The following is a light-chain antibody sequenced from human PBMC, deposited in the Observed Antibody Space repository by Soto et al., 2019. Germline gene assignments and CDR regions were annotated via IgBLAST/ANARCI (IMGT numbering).Light chain of an antibody. CDR3: QQYGSSPWT. Sequence: EIVLTQSPGTLSLSPGXRATLSCRASQSVSSSYLAWYQQKPGQAPRLLIYGASSRATGIPDRFSGSGSGTDFTLTISRREPGDFAVYYCQQYGSSPWTFGQGTKVDIK. J-gene: IGKJ1*01. CDR2: GAS. CDR1: QSVSSSY. V-gene: IGKV3-20*01.